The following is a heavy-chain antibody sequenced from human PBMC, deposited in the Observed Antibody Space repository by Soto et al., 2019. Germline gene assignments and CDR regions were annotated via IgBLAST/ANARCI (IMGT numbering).Heavy chain of an antibody. J-gene: IGHJ3*02. CDR1: GYTFTSYG. CDR3: ARAVTFGGVIVDAFDI. Sequence: GASVKVSCKASGYTFTSYGISWVRQAPGQGLEWMGWISAYNGNTNYAQKLQGRVTMTTDTSTSTAYMELRSLRSDDTAVYYCARAVTFGGVIVDAFDIWGQGTMVTVSS. D-gene: IGHD3-16*02. CDR2: ISAYNGNT. V-gene: IGHV1-18*01.